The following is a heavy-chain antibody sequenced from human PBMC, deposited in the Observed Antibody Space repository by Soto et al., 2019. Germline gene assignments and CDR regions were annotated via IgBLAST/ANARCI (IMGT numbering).Heavy chain of an antibody. V-gene: IGHV1-69*12. D-gene: IGHD3-10*01. CDR3: ARRVGPTRYYYYGMDV. Sequence: QVQLVQSGAEVKKPGSSVKVSCKASGGTFSSYAISWVRQVPGQGLEWMGGIIPIFGTANYAQKFQGRVTITADESTSTAYMELSSLRSEDTAVYYCARRVGPTRYYYYGMDVWSQGTTVTVSS. CDR1: GGTFSSYA. CDR2: IIPIFGTA. J-gene: IGHJ6*02.